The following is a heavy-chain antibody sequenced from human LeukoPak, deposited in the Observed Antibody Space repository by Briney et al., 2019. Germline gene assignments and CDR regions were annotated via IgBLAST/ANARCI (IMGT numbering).Heavy chain of an antibody. CDR1: RGTFSSYA. CDR2: IIPIFGTA. Sequence: SVKVSCKASRGTFSSYAFSWVRQAPGQGLEWMGGIIPIFGTANYAQKFQGRVTITADESTSTAYMELSSLRSEDTAVYYCARGPYSSGWFLAEYFQHWGQGTLVTVSS. V-gene: IGHV1-69*13. J-gene: IGHJ1*01. D-gene: IGHD6-19*01. CDR3: ARGPYSSGWFLAEYFQH.